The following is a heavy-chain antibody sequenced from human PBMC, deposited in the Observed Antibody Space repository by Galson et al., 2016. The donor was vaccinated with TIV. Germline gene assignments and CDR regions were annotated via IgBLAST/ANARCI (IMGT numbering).Heavy chain of an antibody. CDR2: IIPMFVTA. V-gene: IGHV1-69*13. D-gene: IGHD5-18*01. J-gene: IGHJ6*02. Sequence: SVKVSCKASGGTFSSYVIKWVRQAPGQGLEWMGEIIPMFVTANYAQKFQGRVTITADESTSTAYMELSSLRSEDTAVYYCAKDRNTAFDTHYSYYGLDVWGQGTTVIVSS. CDR3: AKDRNTAFDTHYSYYGLDV. CDR1: GGTFSSYV.